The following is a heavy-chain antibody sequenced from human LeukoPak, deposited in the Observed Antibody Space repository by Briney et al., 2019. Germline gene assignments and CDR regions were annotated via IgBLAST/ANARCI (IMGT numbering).Heavy chain of an antibody. D-gene: IGHD1-26*01. J-gene: IGHJ6*03. V-gene: IGHV4-61*02. CDR3: ARVGGSNFPPYYYYYMDV. CDR1: GPSISSGSYY. CDR2: IYTSGST. Sequence: SQTLSLTCTVSGPSISSGSYYWSWIRQPAGKGLECIGRIYTSGSTYYNPSRKSRVSISVNTAKNHLSPKLTSVAAADTAVYYCARVGGSNFPPYYYYYMDVWGKGTTVTISS.